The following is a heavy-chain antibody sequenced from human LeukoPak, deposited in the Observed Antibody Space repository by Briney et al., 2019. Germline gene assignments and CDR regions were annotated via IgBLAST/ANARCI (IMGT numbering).Heavy chain of an antibody. CDR2: IYYSGST. V-gene: IGHV4-39*07. CDR1: GGSISSGSYY. CDR3: AREGAAAGYNWFDP. Sequence: SETLSLTCTVSGGSISSGSYYWSWIRQPPGKGLEWIGSIYYSGSTYYNPSLKSRVTISVDTSKNQFSLKLSSVTAADTAVYYCAREGAAAGYNWFDPWGQGTLVTVSS. D-gene: IGHD6-13*01. J-gene: IGHJ5*02.